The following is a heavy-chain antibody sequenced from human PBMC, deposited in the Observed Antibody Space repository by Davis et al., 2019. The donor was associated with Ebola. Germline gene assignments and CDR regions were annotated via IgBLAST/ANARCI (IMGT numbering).Heavy chain of an antibody. J-gene: IGHJ4*02. CDR3: ARVMITFGGVIVIPGEFDY. CDR2: IYYSGST. CDR1: GGSISSGGYS. D-gene: IGHD3-16*02. Sequence: SETLSLTCTVSGGSISSGGYSWSWIRQPPGKGLEWIGYIYYSGSTYYNPSLKSRVTISVDTSKNQFSLKLSSVTAADTAVYYCARVMITFGGVIVIPGEFDYWGQGTLVTVSS. V-gene: IGHV4-31*03.